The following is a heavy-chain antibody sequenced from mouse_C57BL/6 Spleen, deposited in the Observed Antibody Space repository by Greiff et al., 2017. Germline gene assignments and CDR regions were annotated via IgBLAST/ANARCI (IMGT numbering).Heavy chain of an antibody. CDR3: ARQEGMGKSAMDY. J-gene: IGHJ4*01. D-gene: IGHD2-1*01. CDR1: GFTFSSYG. CDR2: ISSGGSYT. V-gene: IGHV5-6*01. Sequence: EVMLVESGGDLVTPGGSLKLSCAASGFTFSSYGMSWVRQTPDKRLGWVATISSGGSYTYYPDSVKGRITISRDNAKNTLYLQMRSLKSEDTAMYYCARQEGMGKSAMDYWGLGTSVTVSS.